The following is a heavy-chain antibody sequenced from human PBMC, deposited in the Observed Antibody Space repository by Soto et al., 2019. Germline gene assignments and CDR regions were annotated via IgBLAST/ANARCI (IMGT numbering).Heavy chain of an antibody. D-gene: IGHD4-17*01. CDR3: AKDKGAYGDYEGLFDY. Sequence: GGSLRLSCAASGFTFSSYGMHWVRQAPGKGLEWVAVISYDGSNKYYEDSVKGRFTISRDNSKNPLYLQMNSLRAEDTAVYYCAKDKGAYGDYEGLFDYWGQGTLVTVSS. CDR1: GFTFSSYG. V-gene: IGHV3-30*18. J-gene: IGHJ4*02. CDR2: ISYDGSNK.